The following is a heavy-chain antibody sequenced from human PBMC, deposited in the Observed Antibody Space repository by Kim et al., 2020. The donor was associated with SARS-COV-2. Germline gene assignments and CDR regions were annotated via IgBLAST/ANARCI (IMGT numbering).Heavy chain of an antibody. D-gene: IGHD6-13*01. V-gene: IGHV3-23*01. CDR1: GFTFVAYP. CDR3: VGRQQPHFLVDP. CDR2: ISPSGDAT. J-gene: IGHJ5*02. Sequence: GGSLRLSCAASGFTFVAYPMSWVRQAPGRGLEWVSAISPSGDATFYADSVKGRFIISRDNSKNTLNLQMHSLRPEDSAVYHCVGRQQPHFLVDPWGQGTL.